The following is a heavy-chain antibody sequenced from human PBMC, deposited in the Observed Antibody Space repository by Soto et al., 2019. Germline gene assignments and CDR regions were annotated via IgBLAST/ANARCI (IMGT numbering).Heavy chain of an antibody. Sequence: EVQVVESGGGLVQPGGSLRLSCAASGFSVSSYYMSWFRQAPGKGLEWVTVIYRGGDIYYADSVQGRFTTSRDISRNSLDLQMNSLRVEDTAVYYCARDRREGDTIGGQGAVVTVSS. V-gene: IGHV3-66*01. CDR3: ARDRREGDTI. CDR1: GFSVSSYY. J-gene: IGHJ4*02. CDR2: IYRGGDI. D-gene: IGHD3-3*01.